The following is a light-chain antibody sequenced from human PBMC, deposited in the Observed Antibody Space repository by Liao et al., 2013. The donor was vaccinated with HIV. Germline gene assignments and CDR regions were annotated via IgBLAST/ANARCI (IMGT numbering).Light chain of an antibody. CDR3: QAWDRSTYV. V-gene: IGLV3-1*01. CDR1: KLEDKF. Sequence: SYELAQPPSVSVSPGQTARITCSGDKLEDKFVCWFQQKPGQSPVLVIYQDSKRPSGIPERFSGSNSGNTATLTIGGTQVVDEADYYCQAWDRSTYVFGTGTKVTVL. J-gene: IGLJ1*01. CDR2: QDS.